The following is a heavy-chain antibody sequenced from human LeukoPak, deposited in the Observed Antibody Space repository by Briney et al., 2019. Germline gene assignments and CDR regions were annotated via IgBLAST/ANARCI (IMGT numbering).Heavy chain of an antibody. V-gene: IGHV1-18*01. D-gene: IGHD2-15*01. CDR2: ISPKNAKT. J-gene: IGHJ5*02. Sequence: ASVKVSCKASGDTFSRYGITWLRQAPGQGPEWMGWISPKNAKTDSAQNFQGRVSMTTDTSTSTAYMELRRLRSDDTAVYYCARAVRGDCSTGTCYSWFDPWGQGTLVTASS. CDR3: ARAVRGDCSTGTCYSWFDP. CDR1: GDTFSRYG.